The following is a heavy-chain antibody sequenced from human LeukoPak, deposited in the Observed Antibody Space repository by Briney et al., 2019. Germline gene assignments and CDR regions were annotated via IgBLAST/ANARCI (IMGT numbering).Heavy chain of an antibody. CDR3: AKDRSPAEAVAGRVASDY. CDR1: GFTFSSYA. D-gene: IGHD6-19*01. Sequence: GGSLRLSCAASGFTFSSYAMSWVRQAPGKGLEWVSAISGSGGSTYYADSVKGRFTISRDNSKSTLYLQMNSLRAEDTAVYYCAKDRSPAEAVAGRVASDYWGQGTLVTVSS. CDR2: ISGSGGST. V-gene: IGHV3-23*01. J-gene: IGHJ4*02.